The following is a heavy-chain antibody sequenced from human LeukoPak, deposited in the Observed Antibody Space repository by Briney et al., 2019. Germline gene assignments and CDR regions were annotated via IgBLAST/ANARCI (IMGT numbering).Heavy chain of an antibody. CDR1: GYSISSGYY. CDR2: IYHTGST. D-gene: IGHD1-26*01. CDR3: ARGRSGSYFSFDY. J-gene: IGHJ4*02. V-gene: IGHV4-38-2*02. Sequence: SETLSLTCTVSGYSISSGYYWGWIRQPPGMGLEWIGSIYHTGSTYYNPSLKSRVTISVDTSKNQFSLKLSSVTAADTAVYYCARGRSGSYFSFDYWGQGTLVTVSS.